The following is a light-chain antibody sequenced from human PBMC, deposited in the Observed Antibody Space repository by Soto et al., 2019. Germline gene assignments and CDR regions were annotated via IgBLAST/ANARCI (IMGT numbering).Light chain of an antibody. CDR1: QRISTY. CDR3: QQCYSSPRT. Sequence: DIQMTQSPSTLSAGVGDRVTITCRASQRISTYLNWYQQKPGKAPTLLIYAASSLQSEVPSRFSGSASRTDFTLAINTLQPEDFATYFCQQCYSSPRTLGQGTKVEIK. J-gene: IGKJ1*01. CDR2: AAS. V-gene: IGKV1-39*01.